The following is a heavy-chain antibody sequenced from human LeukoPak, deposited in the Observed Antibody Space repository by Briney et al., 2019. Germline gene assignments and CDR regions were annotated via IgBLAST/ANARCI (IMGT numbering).Heavy chain of an antibody. Sequence: PGGSLRLPCAASGFTFRRYWMSWVRQAPGKGLEWVANLKQDGSEKNYVDSVKGRFSISRDNAKSSLYLQMDSLRAEDTAVYYCVREWVTAYYFQYWGPGTPVTVSS. J-gene: IGHJ4*02. D-gene: IGHD2-21*02. CDR2: LKQDGSEK. V-gene: IGHV3-7*04. CDR1: GFTFRRYW. CDR3: VREWVTAYYFQY.